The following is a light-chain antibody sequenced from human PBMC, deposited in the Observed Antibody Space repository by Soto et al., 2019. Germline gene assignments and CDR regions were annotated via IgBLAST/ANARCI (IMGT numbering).Light chain of an antibody. CDR2: LNSDGSH. CDR1: SGHSSYG. J-gene: IGLJ3*02. CDR3: QTWGTGIGV. Sequence: QSVLTQSPSASASLGASVKLTCTLSSGHSSYGIAWHQQQPEKGPRYLMKLNSDGSHSKGDGIPDRFSGSTSGAERYLTISSLQSEDEADYYCQTWGTGIGVFGGGTKVTVL. V-gene: IGLV4-69*01.